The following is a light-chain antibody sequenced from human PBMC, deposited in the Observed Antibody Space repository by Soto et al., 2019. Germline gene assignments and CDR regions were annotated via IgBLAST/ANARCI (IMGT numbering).Light chain of an antibody. CDR1: QRITTY. V-gene: IGKV1-39*01. CDR3: QQTYSTPYT. Sequence: IHMTQSPSSLSASVGDRITVTCRASQRITTYVNWYQLKPGEAPKLLVSTSGTLQRGVPSRFSGSGSGTDFTLTITGLQPADFATYCCQQTYSTPYTFGQGTKLEIK. J-gene: IGKJ2*01. CDR2: TSG.